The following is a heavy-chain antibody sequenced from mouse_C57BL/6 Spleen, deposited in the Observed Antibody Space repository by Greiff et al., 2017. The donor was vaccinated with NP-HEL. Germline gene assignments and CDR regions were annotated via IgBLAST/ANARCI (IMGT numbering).Heavy chain of an antibody. D-gene: IGHD4-1*01. CDR2: INPNNGGT. V-gene: IGHV1-22*01. CDR3: ARESAITGNYFDY. CDR1: GYTFTDYN. Sequence: VQLQQSGPELVKPGASVKMSCKASGYTFTDYNMHWVKQSHGKSLEWIGNINPNNGGTSYNQKFKGKATLTVNKSSSTAYMQLRSLTSEDSAVYYGARESAITGNYFDYWGQGTTLTVSS. J-gene: IGHJ2*01.